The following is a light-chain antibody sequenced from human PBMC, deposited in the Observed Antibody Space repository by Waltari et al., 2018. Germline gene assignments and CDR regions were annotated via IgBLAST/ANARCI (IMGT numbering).Light chain of an antibody. CDR1: TSDLGGYNY. CDR2: DVS. J-gene: IGLJ3*02. Sequence: QSALTQPASVSGSPGQSIPISCTGTTSDLGGYNYVSWYQQHPGKAPKLILYDVSSRPSGVSNRFSGSKSGNTASLTISGLQAEDEADYYCCSFTSTSTWVFGGGTKLTVL. CDR3: CSFTSTSTWV. V-gene: IGLV2-14*01.